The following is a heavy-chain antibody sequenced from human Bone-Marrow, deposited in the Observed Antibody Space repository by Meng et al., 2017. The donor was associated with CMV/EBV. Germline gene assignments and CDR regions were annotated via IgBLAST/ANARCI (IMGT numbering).Heavy chain of an antibody. V-gene: IGHV4-39*07. D-gene: IGHD6-13*01. J-gene: IGHJ5*02. Sequence: SETLSLTCTVSGGSISSSSYYWGWIRQPPGKGLEWIGSIYYSGSTYYNPSLKSRVTISVDTSKNQFSLKLSSVTAADTAVYYCARDTSSWSTLYNWFDPWGQGNLVTVSS. CDR1: GGSISSSSYY. CDR3: ARDTSSWSTLYNWFDP. CDR2: IYYSGST.